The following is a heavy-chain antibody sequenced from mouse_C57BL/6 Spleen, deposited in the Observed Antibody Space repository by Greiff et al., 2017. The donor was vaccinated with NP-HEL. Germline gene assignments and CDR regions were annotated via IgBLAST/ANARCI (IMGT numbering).Heavy chain of an antibody. Sequence: QVQLQQPGAELVRPGSSVKLSCKASGYTFTSYWMDWVKQRPGQGLEWIGNIYPSDSETHYNQKFKDKATLTVDKSSSTAYMQLSSLTSEDSAVYYCASLDYEDAMDYWGQGTSVTVSS. CDR1: GYTFTSYW. CDR2: IYPSDSET. CDR3: ASLDYEDAMDY. D-gene: IGHD2-4*01. J-gene: IGHJ4*01. V-gene: IGHV1-61*01.